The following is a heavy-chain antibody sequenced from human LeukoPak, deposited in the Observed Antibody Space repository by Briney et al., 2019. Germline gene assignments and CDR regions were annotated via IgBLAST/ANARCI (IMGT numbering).Heavy chain of an antibody. CDR2: INPSGGSS. V-gene: IGHV1-46*01. CDR3: ARVVSRRFDP. D-gene: IGHD2-2*01. J-gene: IGHJ5*02. Sequence: GASVKVSCKASGYIFTSYYMHWVRQAPGQGLEWMGIINPSGGSSTYAQKFQGRVNMTRDTSTSTVYLELSSLRSEDTAIYYCARVVSRRFDPWGQGTLVTVSS. CDR1: GYIFTSYY.